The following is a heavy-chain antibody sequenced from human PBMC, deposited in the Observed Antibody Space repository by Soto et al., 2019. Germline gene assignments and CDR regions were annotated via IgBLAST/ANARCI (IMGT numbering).Heavy chain of an antibody. Sequence: GASVKVSCKVSVYTLTELAMHWVRQAPGKGLEWMGGFDPEDGETIYAQKFPGRVPMPEDTSTDTAYMEMSSLTSDDTAVYSCAINPPEGSFFDYWGQGTLVTVSS. CDR3: AINPPEGSFFDY. V-gene: IGHV1-24*01. CDR1: VYTLTELA. CDR2: FDPEDGET. D-gene: IGHD3-10*01. J-gene: IGHJ4*02.